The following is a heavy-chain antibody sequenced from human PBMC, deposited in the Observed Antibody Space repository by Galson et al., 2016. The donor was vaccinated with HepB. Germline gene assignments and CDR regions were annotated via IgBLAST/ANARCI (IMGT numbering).Heavy chain of an antibody. V-gene: IGHV2-5*02. CDR3: AHQTWDAAWFFDL. D-gene: IGHD1-26*01. J-gene: IGHJ2*01. CDR2: VYWDDDK. Sequence: PALVKPTQTLTLTCTFSGFSLSTRAVGVGWIRQPPEKALEWLASVYWDDDKRYRPPLSSRLTTTKDTSKSQVVLTMTNMAPVDTATYYGAHQTWDAAWFFDLWGRGTLVTVSS. CDR1: GFSLSTRAVG.